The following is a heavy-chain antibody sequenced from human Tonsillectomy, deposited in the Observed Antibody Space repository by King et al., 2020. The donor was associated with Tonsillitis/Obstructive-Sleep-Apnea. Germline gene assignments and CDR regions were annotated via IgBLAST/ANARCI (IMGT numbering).Heavy chain of an antibody. V-gene: IGHV3-7*01. J-gene: IGHJ6*04. Sequence: VQLVESGGGLVQPGGSLRLSCAASRFTFSDYWMSWVRQAPGKGPEWVANIKQDGSDKYYVDSVRGRFTISRDNAKNSLYLQMNMLRVEDTAVYYCARDGGVGEGDVWGKGTTVTVSS. CDR3: ARDGGVGEGDV. CDR1: RFTFSDYW. CDR2: IKQDGSDK. D-gene: IGHD3-16*01.